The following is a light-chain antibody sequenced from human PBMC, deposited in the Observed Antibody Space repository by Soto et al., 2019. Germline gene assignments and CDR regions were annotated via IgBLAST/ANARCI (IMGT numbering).Light chain of an antibody. CDR1: QNSRDW. V-gene: IGKV1-5*01. J-gene: IGKJ1*01. CDR2: DAS. CDR3: QNYENYRWT. Sequence: DIEMTQSPSSLSASVGDKVTITCRASQNSRDWVAWYQQKPGQAPNLLIDDASKLFPGVSSRFSGSGSGKDFTLTISGLQPDDYATYFCQNYENYRWTFGQGTKVDIK.